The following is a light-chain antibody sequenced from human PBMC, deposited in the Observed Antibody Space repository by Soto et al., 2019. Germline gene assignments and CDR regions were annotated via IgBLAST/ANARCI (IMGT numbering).Light chain of an antibody. V-gene: IGKV3-15*01. Sequence: EVVMTQSPATLSVSPGDRATLSCRASQSVGTNLAWYQQKPGQAPRLLIYGASTRATGIPARFSGSGSGTEFTLTISSLQPEDFEVYYCQQYNSWPPINFGQGTRLEIK. CDR3: QQYNSWPPIN. CDR1: QSVGTN. J-gene: IGKJ5*01. CDR2: GAS.